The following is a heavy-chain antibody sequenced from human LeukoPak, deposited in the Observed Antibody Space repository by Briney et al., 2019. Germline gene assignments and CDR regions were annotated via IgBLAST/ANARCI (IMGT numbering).Heavy chain of an antibody. J-gene: IGHJ4*02. CDR3: TTGGHYFGS. D-gene: IGHD3-16*01. Sequence: GGSLRLSCAASGFTFSDYYMSWVRQAPGKGLEWVGHIKSKTHGGTTDYAAPVKGRFTISRDDSKNTLYLQMNSLKTEDTALYYCTTGGHYFGSWGQGTLVTVSS. CDR2: IKSKTHGGTT. CDR1: GFTFSDYY. V-gene: IGHV3-15*01.